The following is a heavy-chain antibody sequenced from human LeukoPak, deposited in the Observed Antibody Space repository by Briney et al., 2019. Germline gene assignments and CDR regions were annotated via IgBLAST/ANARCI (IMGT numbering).Heavy chain of an antibody. CDR3: AKGGRTLGAFDI. D-gene: IGHD1-7*01. J-gene: IGHJ3*02. CDR2: ISWNSGSI. Sequence: GGSLRLSCAASGFTFDDYAMHWVRQAPGKGLEWVSGISWNSGSIGYADSVKGRFTISRDNAKNSLYLQMNSLRAEDMALYYCAKGGRTLGAFDIWGQGTMVTVSS. CDR1: GFTFDDYA. V-gene: IGHV3-9*03.